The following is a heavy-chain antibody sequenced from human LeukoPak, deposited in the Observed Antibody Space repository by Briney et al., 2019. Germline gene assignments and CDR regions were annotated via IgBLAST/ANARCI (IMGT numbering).Heavy chain of an antibody. J-gene: IGHJ4*02. CDR3: ARAVGYSGYDPRISIGY. Sequence: PGGSLRLSCAASGFTFSSYSMNWVRQAPGKGLEWVSSISSSSSYIYYADSVKGRFTISRDNAKNSLYVQMNSLRAEDTAVYYCARAVGYSGYDPRISIGYWGQGTLVTVSS. CDR1: GFTFSSYS. V-gene: IGHV3-21*01. CDR2: ISSSSSYI. D-gene: IGHD5-12*01.